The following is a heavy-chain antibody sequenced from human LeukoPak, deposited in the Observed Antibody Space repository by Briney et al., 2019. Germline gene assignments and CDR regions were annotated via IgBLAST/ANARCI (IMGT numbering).Heavy chain of an antibody. V-gene: IGHV4-59*08. D-gene: IGHD5-24*01. CDR1: GGSISSYY. Sequence: SETLSLTCTVSGGSISSYYWSWIRQPPGKGLEWIGYIYYSGSTNYNPSLKSRVTISVDTSKNQFSLKLSSVTAADTAVYYCARRVEMSTTDNWFDPWGQGTLVTVSS. J-gene: IGHJ5*02. CDR3: ARRVEMSTTDNWFDP. CDR2: IYYSGST.